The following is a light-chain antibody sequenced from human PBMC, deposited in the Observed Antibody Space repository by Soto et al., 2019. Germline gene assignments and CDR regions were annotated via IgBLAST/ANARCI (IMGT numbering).Light chain of an antibody. V-gene: IGKV1-5*03. CDR3: KHYNSYSQA. CDR1: HTIGSW. Sequence: STLSRSVGDRVTITFRASHTIGSWWACFQQKPGKAPKLLIYKASTLKSWVASRFSGSGCGTEFTLTISSLQPDDFATYYCKHYNSYSQAFGQGTKVDTK. CDR2: KAS. J-gene: IGKJ1*01.